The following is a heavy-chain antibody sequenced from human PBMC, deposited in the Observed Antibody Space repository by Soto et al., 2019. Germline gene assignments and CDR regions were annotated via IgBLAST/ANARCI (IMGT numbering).Heavy chain of an antibody. D-gene: IGHD1-1*01. Sequence: QVQLQESGPGLVKPSGTLSLTCTVSGVSISSSNWWSCVRQTPGKGLEWSAEIYHSGNANYNPSLRSRVTISVVKSKTQFSLNLSPVTAADTAIYYCARLKTTPNDAFDIWVQGTMVTGSS. V-gene: IGHV4-4*02. CDR1: GVSISSSNW. CDR3: ARLKTTPNDAFDI. CDR2: IYHSGNA. J-gene: IGHJ3*02.